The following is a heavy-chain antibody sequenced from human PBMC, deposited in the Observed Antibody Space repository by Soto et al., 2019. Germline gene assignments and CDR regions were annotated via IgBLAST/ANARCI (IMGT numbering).Heavy chain of an antibody. Sequence: SETLSLTCTVSGGSISSSSFYWGWVRQPPGKGLEWIGNIYFSGTTYYNPSLKGRLTISVDTSKNQFSLKLSSVTAADTAVYYCVRLISGTGYYVPTDFYFHYWDQGSLVTVSS. CDR2: IYFSGTT. CDR3: VRLISGTGYYVPTDFYFHY. V-gene: IGHV4-39*01. J-gene: IGHJ4*02. D-gene: IGHD3-9*01. CDR1: GGSISSSSFY.